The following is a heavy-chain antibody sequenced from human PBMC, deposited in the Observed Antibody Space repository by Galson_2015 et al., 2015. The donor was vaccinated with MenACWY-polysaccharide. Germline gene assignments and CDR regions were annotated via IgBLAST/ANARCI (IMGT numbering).Heavy chain of an antibody. J-gene: IGHJ4*02. V-gene: IGHV1-8*01. CDR3: ARARKITYGGVIANWNFDY. CDR1: GYTFTTYA. CDR2: MNPNSGNT. Sequence: SAKVSCKASGYTFTTYAINWVRQATGQGLEWLGWMNPNSGNTGYAQKFQGRVTMTRNTSISTAYMELSSLRSEDTAVYYCARARKITYGGVIANWNFDYWGQGTLVTVSS. D-gene: IGHD3-16*01.